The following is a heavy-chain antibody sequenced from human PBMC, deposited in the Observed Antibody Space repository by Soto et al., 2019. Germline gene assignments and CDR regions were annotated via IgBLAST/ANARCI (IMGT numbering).Heavy chain of an antibody. CDR3: ARWSYLDY. Sequence: GGSLRLSCAVSGFTFSDHGMSWVRQAPGKGLEWVSSIGVDEADTFYADSVKGRFTISRDTSQSTLYLQMNSLRADDTAMYYCARWSYLDYWGQGTRVTVSS. D-gene: IGHD3-3*01. CDR1: GFTFSDHG. CDR2: IGVDEADT. V-gene: IGHV3-23*01. J-gene: IGHJ4*02.